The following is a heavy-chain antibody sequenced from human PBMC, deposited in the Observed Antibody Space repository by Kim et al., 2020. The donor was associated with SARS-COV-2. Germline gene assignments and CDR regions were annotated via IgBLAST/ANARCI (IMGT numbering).Heavy chain of an antibody. J-gene: IGHJ6*02. CDR1: GFTFYNYA. V-gene: IGHV3-23*01. D-gene: IGHD6-19*01. CDR2: ISGSGVNT. CDR3: AKSGGDSSGWFTYFYYGGDV. Sequence: GGSLRLSCAASGFTFYNYAMNWVRQAPGEGLECVATISGSGVNTHYADSVKGRFTISRDNSKATLYLQMNSLRVEDTAIYYCAKSGGDSSGWFTYFYYGGDVWGPGTTVTVSS.